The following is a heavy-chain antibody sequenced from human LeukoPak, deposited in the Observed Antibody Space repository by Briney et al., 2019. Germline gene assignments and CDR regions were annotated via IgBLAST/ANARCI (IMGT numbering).Heavy chain of an antibody. J-gene: IGHJ6*03. CDR3: AKGKAITIFGVVTPYYYYMDV. V-gene: IGHV3-23*01. D-gene: IGHD3-3*01. Sequence: PGGSLRLSCAASGFTFSSYAMCWVRQGPPTGLEWVSAISGSVGSTDYEDSAKGRFTISRDNSTNTLYLKMNSLRAEDTAVYYCAKGKAITIFGVVTPYYYYMDVWGKGTTVTVSS. CDR1: GFTFSSYA. CDR2: ISGSVGST.